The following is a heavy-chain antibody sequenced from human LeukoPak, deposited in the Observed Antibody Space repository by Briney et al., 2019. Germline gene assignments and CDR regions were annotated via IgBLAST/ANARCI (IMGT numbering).Heavy chain of an antibody. CDR3: TRRYPFGVVIREDAFDI. V-gene: IGHV5-51*01. D-gene: IGHD3-3*01. Sequence: GESLKISCKGSGYSFSSYWIGWVRQMPGKGLEWMGIIYPGDSDTRYSPSFQGQVTISADKSISTAYLQWSSLKASDTAMYYCTRRYPFGVVIREDAFDIWGQGTIVTVSS. CDR1: GYSFSSYW. J-gene: IGHJ3*02. CDR2: IYPGDSDT.